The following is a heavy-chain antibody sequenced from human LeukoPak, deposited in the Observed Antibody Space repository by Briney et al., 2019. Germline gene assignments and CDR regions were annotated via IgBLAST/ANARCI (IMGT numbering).Heavy chain of an antibody. D-gene: IGHD3-22*01. J-gene: IGHJ4*02. CDR3: VRLRRNSDRSGYYYYYDY. CDR2: ISVRSNYR. Sequence: GGSLRLSCAASGYTFSDFSVNWVRQAPGKGLKWVSSISVRSNYRYYADSVRGRFTISRDDARDSLFLQMNSLRAEDTAVYFCVRLRRNSDRSGYYYYYDYWGQGTLVTVSS. CDR1: GYTFSDFS. V-gene: IGHV3-21*01.